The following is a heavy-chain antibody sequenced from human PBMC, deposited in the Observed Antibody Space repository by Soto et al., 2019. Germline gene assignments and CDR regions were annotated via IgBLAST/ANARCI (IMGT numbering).Heavy chain of an antibody. CDR3: ARLGPLSGYSYGYPGWFDP. D-gene: IGHD5-18*01. CDR2: IYPGDSDT. Sequence: PGESLKISCKGSGYSFTSYWIGWVRQMPEKGLEWMGIIYPGDSDTRYSPSFQGQVTISADKSIGTAYLQWSSLKASDTAMYYCARLGPLSGYSYGYPGWFDPWGQGTLVTFSS. V-gene: IGHV5-51*01. CDR1: GYSFTSYW. J-gene: IGHJ5*02.